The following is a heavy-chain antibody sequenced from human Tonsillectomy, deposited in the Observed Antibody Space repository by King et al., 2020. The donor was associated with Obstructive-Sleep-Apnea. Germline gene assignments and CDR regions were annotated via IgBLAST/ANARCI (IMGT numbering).Heavy chain of an antibody. V-gene: IGHV5-51*01. J-gene: IGHJ5*02. CDR1: GYSFTSYW. Sequence: QLVQSGAEVKKPGESLKISCKGSGYSFTSYWIGWVRQMPGKGLEWMGIIYPGDSDTRYSPSFQSQVTISADKSISAAYLQWSSLKASDTAMYYCARAFMVRGVISWFDPWGQGTLVTVSS. CDR2: IYPGDSDT. D-gene: IGHD3-10*01. CDR3: ARAFMVRGVISWFDP.